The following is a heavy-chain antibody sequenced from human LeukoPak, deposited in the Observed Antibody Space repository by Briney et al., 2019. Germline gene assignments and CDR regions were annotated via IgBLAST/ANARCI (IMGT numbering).Heavy chain of an antibody. CDR2: IFSTGST. CDR3: ARDQSRAPFDY. J-gene: IGHJ4*02. CDR1: GGSITSYY. Sequence: SETLSLTCTVSGGSITSYYWSWIRQPPGKGLEWIGRIFSTGSTQHNPSLKSRVTMSIDTSKNQFSLKLHSVTAADTAVYYCARDQSRAPFDYWGPGTLVAVSS. V-gene: IGHV4-4*07.